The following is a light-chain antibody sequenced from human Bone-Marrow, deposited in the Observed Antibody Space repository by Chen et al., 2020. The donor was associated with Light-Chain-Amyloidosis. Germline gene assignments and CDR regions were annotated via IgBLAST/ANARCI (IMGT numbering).Light chain of an antibody. J-gene: IGKJ4*01. CDR2: GSS. Sequence: EIVLTQSPGPLSLSPGEGANLSCRASQTVSSHYLTWYLQKFGQAPRLLVYGSSSRATGIPDRFTGGRSRTDFTLTINRLEPEDFAMYYCQQYGTSPLTFGGGTKVEI. V-gene: IGKV3-20*01. CDR1: QTVSSHY. CDR3: QQYGTSPLT.